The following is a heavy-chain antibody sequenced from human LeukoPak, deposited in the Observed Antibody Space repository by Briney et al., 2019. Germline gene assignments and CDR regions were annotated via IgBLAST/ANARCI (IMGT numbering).Heavy chain of an antibody. V-gene: IGHV1-18*01. CDR2: ISAYNGNT. D-gene: IGHD3-10*01. CDR1: GYTFTSYG. Sequence: ASVKVSCKASGYTFTSYGISWVRQAPGQGPEWMGWISAYNGNTNYAQKLQGRVSMTTDTSTSTAYMELRSLRSDDTAVYYCAREYYGSGSYGRYYGMDVWGQGTTVTVSS. J-gene: IGHJ6*02. CDR3: AREYYGSGSYGRYYGMDV.